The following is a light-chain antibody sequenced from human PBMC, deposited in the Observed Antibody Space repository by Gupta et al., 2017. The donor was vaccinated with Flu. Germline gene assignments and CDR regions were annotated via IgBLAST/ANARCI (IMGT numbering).Light chain of an antibody. CDR1: SSDVGGYDY. V-gene: IGLV2-14*01. Sequence: QSALPQPASVSGFPGQSLAISCTGTSSDVGGYDYVSWYHQHPGKAPELLIFEVSRRPSGISDRFSGSKSGTTASLTISGLLAEDEAFYYCSSCTNTNNVVVFGGGTKLTVL. CDR2: EVS. J-gene: IGLJ2*01. CDR3: SSCTNTNNVVV.